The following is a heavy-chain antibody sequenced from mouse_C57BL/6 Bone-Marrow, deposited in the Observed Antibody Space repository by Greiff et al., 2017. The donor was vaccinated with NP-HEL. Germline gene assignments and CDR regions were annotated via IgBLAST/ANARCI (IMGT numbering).Heavy chain of an antibody. J-gene: IGHJ1*03. CDR3: ARDALDWYFDF. CDR1: GFTFSDFY. CDR2: SRNKANDYTT. V-gene: IGHV7-1*01. Sequence: EVNVVESGGGLVQSGRSLRLSCATSGFTFSDFYMEWVRQAPGKGLEWIAASRNKANDYTTEYSASVKGRFIVSRDTSQSILYLQMNALRAEDTAIYCCARDALDWYFDFWGTGTTVTVSS.